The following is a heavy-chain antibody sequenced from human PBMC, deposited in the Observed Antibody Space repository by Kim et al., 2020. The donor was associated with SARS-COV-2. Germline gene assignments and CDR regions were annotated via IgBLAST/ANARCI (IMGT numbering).Heavy chain of an antibody. V-gene: IGHV3-23*01. D-gene: IGHD3-3*01. CDR3: AKDRLRFSAWSPVPLHYVGMGV. CDR1: GFTFSSYA. CDR2: ISASGANT. J-gene: IGHJ6*02. Sequence: GGSLRLSCAASGFTFSSYAMTWVRLVPGKGLEWVSTISASGANTYYGDSVEGRFTISRDNSNNTVYLQMNSLRVEDTATYYCAKDRLRFSAWSPVPLHYVGMGVWGRGTAVTVSS.